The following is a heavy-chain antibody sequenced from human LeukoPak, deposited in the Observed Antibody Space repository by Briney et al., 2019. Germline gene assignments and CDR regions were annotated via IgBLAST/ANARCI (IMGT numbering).Heavy chain of an antibody. J-gene: IGHJ5*02. CDR1: GGSISSYY. V-gene: IGHV4-59*01. D-gene: IGHD5-12*01. Sequence: SETLPLTCTVSGGSISSYYWSWIRQPPGKGLEWIGYIYYSGSTNYNPSLKSRVTISVDTSKNQFSLKLSSVTAADTAVYYCARAQGIVATIFFRFDPWGQGTLVTVSS. CDR3: ARAQGIVATIFFRFDP. CDR2: IYYSGST.